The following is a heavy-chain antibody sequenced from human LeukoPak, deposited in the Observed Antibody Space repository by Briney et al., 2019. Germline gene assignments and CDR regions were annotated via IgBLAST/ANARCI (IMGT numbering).Heavy chain of an antibody. Sequence: QSGGSLRLSCAASGFTFSSYWMSWVRQAPGKGLEWVAVISYDGSNKYYADSVKGRFTISRDNSKNTLYLQMNSLRAEDTAVYYCAKDHVPRYYYDSRNPPDYWGQGTLVTVSS. CDR3: AKDHVPRYYYDSRNPPDY. CDR2: ISYDGSNK. D-gene: IGHD3-22*01. V-gene: IGHV3-30*18. J-gene: IGHJ4*02. CDR1: GFTFSSYW.